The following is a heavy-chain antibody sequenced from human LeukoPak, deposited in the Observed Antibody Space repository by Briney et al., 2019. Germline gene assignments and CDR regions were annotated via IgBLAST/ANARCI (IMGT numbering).Heavy chain of an antibody. Sequence: PGGSLRLSCAASGFTVSSNYMSWVRQAPGKGLEWASVIYSGGSTYYADSVKGRFTISRDNSKNTLYLQMNSLRGEDAAVYYCARHHTGGDCYDHWGQGTLVTVSS. D-gene: IGHD2-8*02. J-gene: IGHJ4*02. CDR1: GFTVSSNY. V-gene: IGHV3-66*02. CDR2: IYSGGST. CDR3: ARHHTGGDCYDH.